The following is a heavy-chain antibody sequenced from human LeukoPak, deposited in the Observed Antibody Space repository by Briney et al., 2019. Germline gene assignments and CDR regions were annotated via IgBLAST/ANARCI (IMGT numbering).Heavy chain of an antibody. J-gene: IGHJ5*02. Sequence: GASVKVSCKASGYTFTSYDINWVRQATGQGLEWMGWMNPNSGNTGYAQKFQGRVTMTRNTSISTAYMELSSLRSEDTAVYYCARAKAVVRGVIIRWFDPWGQGTLVTVSS. CDR1: GYTFTSYD. CDR3: ARAKAVVRGVIIRWFDP. V-gene: IGHV1-8*01. D-gene: IGHD3-10*01. CDR2: MNPNSGNT.